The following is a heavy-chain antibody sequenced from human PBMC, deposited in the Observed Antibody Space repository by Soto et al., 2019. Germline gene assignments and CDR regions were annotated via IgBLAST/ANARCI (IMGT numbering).Heavy chain of an antibody. D-gene: IGHD3-10*01. V-gene: IGHV1-18*01. CDR2: ISAYNGNT. CDR3: AREYYYGSGGAY. CDR1: GYTFTSYG. Sequence: QVQLVQSGAEVKKPGASVKVSCKASGYTFTSYGISWVRQAPGQGLEWMGWISAYNGNTNYAQKLQGRVTMTTDTPSSTAYLEMMSLRAVDTTVYYFAREYYYGSGGAYWGQGTLVTVS. J-gene: IGHJ4*02.